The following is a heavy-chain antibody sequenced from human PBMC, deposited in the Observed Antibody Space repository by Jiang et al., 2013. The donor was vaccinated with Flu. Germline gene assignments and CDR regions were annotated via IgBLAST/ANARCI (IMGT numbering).Heavy chain of an antibody. Sequence: GAEVKKPGESLKISCKASGYNFNTYWIAWVRQVPGKGLEWMGIIFPGDSETRYSPSFQGQVTISVDKSITTAYLHWSGLEASDTAMYFCARPTSSGWYGGAFNVWGQGTTVIVSS. V-gene: IGHV5-51*01. J-gene: IGHJ3*01. D-gene: IGHD6-19*01. CDR3: ARPTSSGWYGGAFNV. CDR1: GYNFNTYW. CDR2: IFPGDSET.